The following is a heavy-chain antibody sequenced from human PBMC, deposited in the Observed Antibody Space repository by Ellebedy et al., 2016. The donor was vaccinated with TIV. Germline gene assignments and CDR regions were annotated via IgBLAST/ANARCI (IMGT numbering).Heavy chain of an antibody. CDR1: GFTVSSNY. CDR3: ARSYYDSSGYSS. CDR2: IYSGGST. D-gene: IGHD3-22*01. J-gene: IGHJ4*02. Sequence: GESLKISCAASGFTVSSNYMSWVRQAPGKGLEWVSVIYSGGSTYYADSVKGRFTISRDNSKNTLYLQMNSLRAEDTAVYYCARSYYDSSGYSSWGQGTLVTVSS. V-gene: IGHV3-66*01.